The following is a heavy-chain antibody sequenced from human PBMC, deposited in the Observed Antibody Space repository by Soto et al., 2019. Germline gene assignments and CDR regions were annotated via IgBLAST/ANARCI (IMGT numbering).Heavy chain of an antibody. Sequence: GGSLRLSCAASRFIFSSYGMNWVRQAPGKGLEWLAYISRSSSPTYYADSVMGRFTISRDNAKNSLYLQMNSLRAEDTAVYYCAREGQTGTAVNGPFDIWGKGKMVTV. CDR1: RFIFSSYG. CDR2: ISRSSSPT. V-gene: IGHV3-48*01. D-gene: IGHD1-7*01. CDR3: AREGQTGTAVNGPFDI. J-gene: IGHJ3*02.